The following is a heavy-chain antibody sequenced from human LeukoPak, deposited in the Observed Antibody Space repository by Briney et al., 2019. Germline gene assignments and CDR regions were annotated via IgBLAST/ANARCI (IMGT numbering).Heavy chain of an antibody. V-gene: IGHV5-51*01. D-gene: IGHD1-26*01. CDR3: ARSSGGYSNLDY. CDR1: GYSFNSYW. J-gene: IGHJ4*02. Sequence: GESLKISCKGSGYSFNSYWIGWVRQMPGKGLEWMGIVYPSDSDPRYSPSFQGQVTISVDKSISTAYLQWSSLKASDTAMYYCARSSGGYSNLDYWGQGTLVTVSS. CDR2: VYPSDSDP.